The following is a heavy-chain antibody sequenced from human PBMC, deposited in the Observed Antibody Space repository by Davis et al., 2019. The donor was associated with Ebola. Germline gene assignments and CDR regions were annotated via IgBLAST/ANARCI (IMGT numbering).Heavy chain of an antibody. V-gene: IGHV4-34*01. CDR2: INHTGST. Sequence: MPSETLSLTCAVFGGSFSDYYWTWIRQPPGKGLEWIGEINHTGSTSYNPSLKSRVTISVDTSKNQFSLKLTSVTAAETAVYYCASFTFGRGGYWGQGTLVNVSS. J-gene: IGHJ4*02. CDR1: GGSFSDYY. CDR3: ASFTFGRGGY. D-gene: IGHD3-16*01.